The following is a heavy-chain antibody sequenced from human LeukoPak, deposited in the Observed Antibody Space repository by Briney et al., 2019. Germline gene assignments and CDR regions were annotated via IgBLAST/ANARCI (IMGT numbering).Heavy chain of an antibody. J-gene: IGHJ6*02. Sequence: SVKVSCKASGGTFSSYAISWVRQAPGQGLEWMGRIIPILGIANYAQKFQGRVTITADKSTSTAYMELSSLRSEDTAVYYCARDLQTTSYYYDSSGYSPYYYYGMDVWGQGTTVTVSS. V-gene: IGHV1-69*04. CDR2: IIPILGIA. CDR3: ARDLQTTSYYYDSSGYSPYYYYGMDV. D-gene: IGHD3-22*01. CDR1: GGTFSSYA.